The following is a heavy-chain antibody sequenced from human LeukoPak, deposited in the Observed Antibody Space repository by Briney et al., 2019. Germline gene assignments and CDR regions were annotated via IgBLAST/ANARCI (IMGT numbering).Heavy chain of an antibody. CDR2: IIPIFGTT. CDR3: ASASGNIVVVPVAVWYFDL. D-gene: IGHD2-2*01. CDR1: GGTFSNYT. J-gene: IGHJ2*01. Sequence: RASVKVSCKASGGTFSNYTISWVRQAPGQGLEWMGGIIPIFGTTNYAQKFQGRVTITADESTSTGYMELSSLRSEDTAVYYCASASGNIVVVPVAVWYFDLWGRGTLVTVSS. V-gene: IGHV1-69*13.